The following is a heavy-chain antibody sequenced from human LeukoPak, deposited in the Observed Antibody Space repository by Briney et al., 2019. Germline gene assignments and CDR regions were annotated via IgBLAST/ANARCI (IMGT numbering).Heavy chain of an antibody. D-gene: IGHD3-10*01. J-gene: IGHJ6*02. CDR2: IYYSGST. CDR3: ARVHYYGSGSYQGAYYYGMDV. Sequence: TSQTLSLTCTVSGGSISRGGYYWSWIRQHPGKGLEWIGYIYYSGSTYYNPSLKSRVTISVDTSKNQFSLKLSSVTAADTAVYYCARVHYYGSGSYQGAYYYGMDVWGQGTTVTVSS. CDR1: GGSISRGGYY. V-gene: IGHV4-31*03.